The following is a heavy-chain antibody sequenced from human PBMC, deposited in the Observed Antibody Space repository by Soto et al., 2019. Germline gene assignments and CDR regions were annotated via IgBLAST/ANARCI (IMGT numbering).Heavy chain of an antibody. D-gene: IGHD2-2*01. Sequence: GASVKVSCKASGGTFSSYAISWVRQAPGQGLEWMGGIIPIFGTANYAQKFQGRVTITADESTSTAYMELSSLRSEDTAVYYCATSRDCSSTSCYLYTNPYYYYYGMDVWGQGTTVTVS. CDR1: GGTFSSYA. CDR3: ATSRDCSSTSCYLYTNPYYYYYGMDV. J-gene: IGHJ6*02. CDR2: IIPIFGTA. V-gene: IGHV1-69*13.